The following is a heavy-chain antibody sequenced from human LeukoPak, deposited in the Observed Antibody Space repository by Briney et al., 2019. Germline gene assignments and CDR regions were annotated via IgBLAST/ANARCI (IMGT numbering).Heavy chain of an antibody. J-gene: IGHJ4*02. CDR3: ARGGAPGGFDY. D-gene: IGHD3-16*01. V-gene: IGHV3-53*01. CDR1: GFTVSNSY. Sequence: GGSLRLSCAASGFTVSNSYMAWVSQAPGKGLEWVSFIYNSGTTSHADSVKGRFTISRDNSKNTLYLQMNTLRDDDTALYYCARGGAPGGFDYWGQGTLVTVSS. CDR2: IYNSGTT.